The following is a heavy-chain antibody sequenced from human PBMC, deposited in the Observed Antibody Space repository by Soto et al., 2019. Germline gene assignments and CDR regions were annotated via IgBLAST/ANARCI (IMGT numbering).Heavy chain of an antibody. CDR3: ARAGWGQQLVPGCFDP. CDR1: GGSISSYY. J-gene: IGHJ5*02. V-gene: IGHV4-59*01. Sequence: PSETLSLTCTVSGGSISSYYWSWIRQPPGKGLEWIGYIYYSGSTNYNPSLKSRVTISVDTSKNQFSLKLSSVTAADTAVYYCARAGWGQQLVPGCFDPWRQRTLVTVSS. D-gene: IGHD6-13*01. CDR2: IYYSGST.